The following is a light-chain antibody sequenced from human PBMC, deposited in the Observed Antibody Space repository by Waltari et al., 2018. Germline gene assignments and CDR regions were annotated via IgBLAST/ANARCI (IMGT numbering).Light chain of an antibody. CDR1: SSDVGGYHY. CDR2: EVS. CDR3: SSYAGSNTWV. J-gene: IGLJ3*02. Sequence: QSALTQPPSASGSPGQSVTISCTGTSSDVGGYHYVSWYQHHPGKAPQCMIYEVSKRPSGVPDRFSGSKSGNTASLTVSGLQAEDEADYYCSSYAGSNTWVFGGGTKLTVL. V-gene: IGLV2-8*01.